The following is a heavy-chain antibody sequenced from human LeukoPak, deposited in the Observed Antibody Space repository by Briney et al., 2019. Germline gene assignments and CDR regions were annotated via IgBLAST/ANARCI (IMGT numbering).Heavy chain of an antibody. Sequence: PSETLSLTCTVSGGSISSYYWSWIRQPPGKGLEWIGYIYYSGSTNYNPSLKSRVTISVDTSKNQFSLKLSSVTAADTAVYYCARAGSPATTIDYWGQGTLVTVSS. D-gene: IGHD1-1*01. J-gene: IGHJ4*02. CDR3: ARAGSPATTIDY. CDR2: IYYSGST. CDR1: GGSISSYY. V-gene: IGHV4-59*08.